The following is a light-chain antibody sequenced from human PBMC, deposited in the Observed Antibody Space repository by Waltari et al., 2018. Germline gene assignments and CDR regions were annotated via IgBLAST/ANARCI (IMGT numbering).Light chain of an antibody. CDR3: QSSDSSLVV. V-gene: IGLV6-57*04. CDR1: SGSIASHH. Sequence: NFMLTQPHSVSESPGKTITISCTRSSGSIASHHVPSYQQRPGSAPTTVIYEDNQRPPGVPDRFSGSIDSSSNSASLTISGLKTEDEADYYCQSSDSSLVVFGGGTKLTVL. CDR2: EDN. J-gene: IGLJ2*01.